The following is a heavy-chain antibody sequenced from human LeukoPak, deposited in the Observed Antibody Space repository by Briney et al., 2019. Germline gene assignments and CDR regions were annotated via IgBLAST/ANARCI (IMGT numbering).Heavy chain of an antibody. CDR3: ATSRGAS. J-gene: IGHJ5*02. V-gene: IGHV3-53*01. CDR2: ISSDGAT. D-gene: IGHD3-16*01. Sequence: GGSLRLPCAASGFIVSSDFMSWVRQAPGKGLEWVSLISSDGATYYADSVKGRFTISRDSFKNTLSLQMNSLRAEDTAVYYCATSRGASWGPGTLVTVSS. CDR1: GFIVSSDF.